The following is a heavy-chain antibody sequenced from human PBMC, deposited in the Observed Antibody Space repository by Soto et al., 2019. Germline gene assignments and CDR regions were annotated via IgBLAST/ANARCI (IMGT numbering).Heavy chain of an antibody. J-gene: IGHJ3*02. CDR1: GFICSSYD. D-gene: IGHD2-8*02. CDR3: AKATATGGGAFDI. CDR2: ILVDGRT. Sequence: GSLRLSCAASGFICSSYDMSWVRQAPGKGLEWVSTILVDGRTFYVDSVKGRFTISRDSSQNTVYLQMNSLTAGDTALYYCAKATATGGGAFDICGQGTMVTVSS. V-gene: IGHV3-23*01.